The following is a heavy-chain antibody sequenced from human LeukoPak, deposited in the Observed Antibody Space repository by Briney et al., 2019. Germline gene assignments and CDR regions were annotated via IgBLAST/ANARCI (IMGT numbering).Heavy chain of an antibody. V-gene: IGHV3-11*03. J-gene: IGHJ4*02. CDR1: GFTFSDYY. Sequence: GGSLRLSCAASGFTFSDYYMSWIRQAPGKGLEWVSYISSTSSYTNYAESVKGRFTISRDNATNSLHLEMNSLRAEDTAVYYCARSYGWLPGGMWGQGTLVTVS. CDR2: ISSTSSYT. D-gene: IGHD5-12*01. CDR3: ARSYGWLPGGM.